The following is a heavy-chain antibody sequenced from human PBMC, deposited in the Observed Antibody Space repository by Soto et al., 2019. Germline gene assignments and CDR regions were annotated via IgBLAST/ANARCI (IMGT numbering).Heavy chain of an antibody. J-gene: IGHJ4*02. CDR2: SSGYNGNT. Sequence: RASVKVSCKASGYTFTSHGVSWVRQAPGQRLEWMGWSSGYNGNTNYAQKYQGRVTVTADTSTSTAYMELRSLRSDDTAVYFCASWAGQVRGFGGPFDYWGQGTLVTVSS. CDR3: ASWAGQVRGFGGPFDY. CDR1: GYTFTSHG. D-gene: IGHD2-15*01. V-gene: IGHV1-18*04.